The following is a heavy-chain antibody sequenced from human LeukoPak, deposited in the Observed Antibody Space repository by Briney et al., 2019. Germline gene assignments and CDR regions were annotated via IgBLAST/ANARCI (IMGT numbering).Heavy chain of an antibody. Sequence: PGGSLRLSCAASGFTFDDYGMSWVRQAPGKGLEWVSGINWNGGSTGYADSVKGRFTISRDNARNSLYLQMNSLRAEDTALYYCARVSKQWLVLHYYYYMDVWGKGTTVTVSS. V-gene: IGHV3-20*04. CDR3: ARVSKQWLVLHYYYYMDV. CDR1: GFTFDDYG. CDR2: INWNGGST. D-gene: IGHD6-19*01. J-gene: IGHJ6*03.